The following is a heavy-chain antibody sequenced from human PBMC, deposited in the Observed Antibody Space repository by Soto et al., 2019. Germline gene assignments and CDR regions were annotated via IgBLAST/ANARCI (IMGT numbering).Heavy chain of an antibody. J-gene: IGHJ4*02. V-gene: IGHV3-23*01. CDR3: AKESMPKHYGDTLVDY. CDR2: FSAGGRA. D-gene: IGHD4-17*01. Sequence: QLFASGGGLVQPGGSLRLSCEASGFSFSSYALRWVRQAPGKGLEWVSTFSAGGRAYYADSVKGRFTIAKDTSKNTLRLQASSLRAEDTAVYYCAKESMPKHYGDTLVDYWGQGTRVTVSS. CDR1: GFSFSSYA.